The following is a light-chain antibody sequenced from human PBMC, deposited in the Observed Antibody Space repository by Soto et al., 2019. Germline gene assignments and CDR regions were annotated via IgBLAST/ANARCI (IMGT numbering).Light chain of an antibody. CDR1: ITDVGSYYL. CDR3: CSYAGSSTSWV. CDR2: EGS. V-gene: IGLV2-23*01. J-gene: IGLJ3*02. Sequence: QSALTQPASVSGSPGQTITISCTGTITDVGSYYLVSWYQQHPGKAPKHLIYEGSKRPSGVSSRFSGSKSGNTASLTIAGLEAEDADDYYCCSYAGSSTSWVFGGGTKLTVL.